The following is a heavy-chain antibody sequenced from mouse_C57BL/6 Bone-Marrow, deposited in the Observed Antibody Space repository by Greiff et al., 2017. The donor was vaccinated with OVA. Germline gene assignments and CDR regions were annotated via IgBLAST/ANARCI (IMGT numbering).Heavy chain of an antibody. CDR1: GYTFTSYW. CDR3: ARRENYYGSKAY. CDR2: IDPSDSYT. V-gene: IGHV1-50*01. Sequence: QVQLQRPGAELVKPGASVKLSCKASGYTFTSYWMQWVKQRPGQGLEWIGEIDPSDSYTNYNQKFKGKATLTVDTSSSTAYMPLSSLTSEDSAVYYCARRENYYGSKAYWGQGTTLTVSS. J-gene: IGHJ2*01. D-gene: IGHD1-1*01.